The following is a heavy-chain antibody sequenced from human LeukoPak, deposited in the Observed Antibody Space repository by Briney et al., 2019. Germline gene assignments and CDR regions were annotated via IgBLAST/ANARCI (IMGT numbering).Heavy chain of an antibody. J-gene: IGHJ5*01. CDR1: GFTFDDYA. V-gene: IGHV3-43D*03. D-gene: IGHD3-22*01. CDR2: ITWDGGST. Sequence: RAGGSLRLSCAASGFTFDDYAMNWVRQRPGKGLEWVSLITWDGGSTFYADSVRGRFTISRDNNKDSLYLQMNSLRVDDTAFYYCVKDKDSDGFFDYWGHGTLVTVSS. CDR3: VKDKDSDGFFDY.